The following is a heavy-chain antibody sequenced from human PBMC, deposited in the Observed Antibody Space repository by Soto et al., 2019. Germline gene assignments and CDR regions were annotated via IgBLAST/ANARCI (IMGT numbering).Heavy chain of an antibody. CDR3: ARRYGAAFDY. Sequence: SETLSLTCTVSGGSISSSNYYWGWIRQPPGKRLEWIGSIYYGGTTYYNPSLKSRVTISVDTSKNQFSLKLSSVTAADTAVYYCARRYGAAFDYWGQGTLVTVSS. CDR1: GGSISSSNYY. D-gene: IGHD4-17*01. J-gene: IGHJ4*02. V-gene: IGHV4-39*07. CDR2: IYYGGTT.